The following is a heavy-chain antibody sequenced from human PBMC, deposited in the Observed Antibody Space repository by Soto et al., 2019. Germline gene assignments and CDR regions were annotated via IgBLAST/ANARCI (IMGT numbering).Heavy chain of an antibody. V-gene: IGHV2-70*01. J-gene: IGHJ4*02. Sequence: GSGPTLVNPTQTLTLTCTFSGFSLSTSGMCVSWIRQPPGKALEWLALIDWDDDKYYSTSLKTRLTISKDTSKNQVVLTMTNMDPVDTATYYCARILVGPEYYGSGSYPYFDYWGQGTLVTV. CDR1: GFSLSTSGMC. CDR3: ARILVGPEYYGSGSYPYFDY. CDR2: IDWDDDK. D-gene: IGHD3-10*01.